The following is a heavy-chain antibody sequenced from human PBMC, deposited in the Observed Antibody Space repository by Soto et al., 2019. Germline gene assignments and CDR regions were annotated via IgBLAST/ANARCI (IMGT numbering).Heavy chain of an antibody. CDR2: IYYSGST. CDR3: ARQVMAGTHFDY. CDR1: GGSISSYY. D-gene: IGHD6-19*01. J-gene: IGHJ4*02. Sequence: SETLSLTCTVSGGSISSYYWSWIRQPPGKGLEWIGYIYYSGSTNYNPSLKSRVTISVDTSKNQFSLKLSSVTTADTAVYYCARQVMAGTHFDYWGQGTLVTVSS. V-gene: IGHV4-59*08.